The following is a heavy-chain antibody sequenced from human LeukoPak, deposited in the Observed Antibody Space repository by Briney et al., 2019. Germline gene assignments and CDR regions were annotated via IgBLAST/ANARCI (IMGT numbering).Heavy chain of an antibody. D-gene: IGHD6-19*01. CDR3: ARDEKTGGWYSYYYYYYMDV. Sequence: SETLSPTCTVSGGSISSYYWSWIRQPAGKGLEWIGRIYTSGSTNYNPSLKSRVTMSVDTSKNQFSLKLSSVTAADTAVYYCARDEKTGGWYSYYYYYYMDVWGKGTTVTVSS. V-gene: IGHV4-4*07. J-gene: IGHJ6*03. CDR2: IYTSGST. CDR1: GGSISSYY.